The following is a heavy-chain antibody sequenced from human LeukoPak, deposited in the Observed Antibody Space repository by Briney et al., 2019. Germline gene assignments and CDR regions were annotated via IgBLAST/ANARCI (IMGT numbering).Heavy chain of an antibody. Sequence: PGGSLRLSCAASRFTFSSYSMNWVRQAPGKGLEWISYISSTSRSINYADSVKGRFTISRDTAKNSLYLQMDSLSDEDTAVYYCARHFYDSGGYYTYFDHWGQGTLVTVSS. J-gene: IGHJ4*02. V-gene: IGHV3-48*02. CDR3: ARHFYDSGGYYTYFDH. CDR2: ISSTSRSI. D-gene: IGHD3-22*01. CDR1: RFTFSSYS.